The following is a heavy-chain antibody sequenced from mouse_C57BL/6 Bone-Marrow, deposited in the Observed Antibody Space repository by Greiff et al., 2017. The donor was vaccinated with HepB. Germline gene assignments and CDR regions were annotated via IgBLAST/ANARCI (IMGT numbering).Heavy chain of an antibody. D-gene: IGHD1-1*01. CDR2: IYPGSGST. Sequence: QVQLQQPGAELVKPGASVKMSCKASGYTFTSYWITWVKQRPGQGLEWIGDIYPGSGSTNYNEKFKSKATLTVDTSSSTAYMQLSSLTSEDSAVYYCARGTGSRRGYFDVWGTGTTVTVS. V-gene: IGHV1-55*01. CDR1: GYTFTSYW. J-gene: IGHJ1*03. CDR3: ARGTGSRRGYFDV.